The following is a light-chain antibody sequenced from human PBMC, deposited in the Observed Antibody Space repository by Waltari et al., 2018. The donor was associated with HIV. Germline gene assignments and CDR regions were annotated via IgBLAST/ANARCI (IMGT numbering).Light chain of an antibody. V-gene: IGKV4-1*01. J-gene: IGKJ1*01. CDR3: QQYYSPPWS. CDR2: WAS. Sequence: DIVMTQSPDSLAVSLDERATINCKSSQSVLYSSNNKNYLTWYQQKPGQPPKLLISWASTRESGVPDRFSGSGSGTDFTLTISSLQAEDVAVYYCQQYYSPPWSFGQGTKVEIK. CDR1: QSVLYSSNNKNY.